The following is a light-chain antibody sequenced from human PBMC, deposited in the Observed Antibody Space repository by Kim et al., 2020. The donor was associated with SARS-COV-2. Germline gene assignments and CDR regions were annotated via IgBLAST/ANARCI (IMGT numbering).Light chain of an antibody. CDR1: QSISSW. J-gene: IGKJ4*01. Sequence: DIQMTQSPSTLSASVGDRVTITCRASQSISSWLAWYQQKPGKAPNLLIYDASTLESGVPSRFSGSGSGTEFTLTISSLQPDDFATYYYQQYRSFLTAFGGGTKVEIK. V-gene: IGKV1-5*01. CDR3: QQYRSFLTA. CDR2: DAS.